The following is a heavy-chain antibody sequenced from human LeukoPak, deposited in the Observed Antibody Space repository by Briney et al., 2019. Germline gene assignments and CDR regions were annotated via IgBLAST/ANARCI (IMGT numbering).Heavy chain of an antibody. D-gene: IGHD6-13*01. V-gene: IGHV3-21*01. CDR1: GFTFSSYS. CDR3: ARDPSIAAAANFDY. Sequence: GGSLRLSCAASGFTFSSYSMNWVRQAPGKGLEWVSSISSSSSYIHYADSVKGRFTISRDNAKNSLYLQMNSLRAEDTAVYYCARDPSIAAAANFDYWGQGTLVTVSS. J-gene: IGHJ4*02. CDR2: ISSSSSYI.